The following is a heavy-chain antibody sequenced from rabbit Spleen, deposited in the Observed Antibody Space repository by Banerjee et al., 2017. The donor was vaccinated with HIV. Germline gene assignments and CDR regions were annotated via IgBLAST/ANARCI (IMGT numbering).Heavy chain of an antibody. CDR1: GVSFSISSY. V-gene: IGHV1S40*01. D-gene: IGHD1-1*01. Sequence: QSLEESGGDLVKPGASLTLTCTASGVSFSISSYMCWVRQAPGKGLEWIACIDAGSSGFTYSATWAKGRFTISKISSTTVTLQMTRLTAADTATYFCARDTSSSFSSYGMDLWAQGPWSPS. J-gene: IGHJ6*01. CDR3: ARDTSSSFSSYGMDL. CDR2: IDAGSSGFT.